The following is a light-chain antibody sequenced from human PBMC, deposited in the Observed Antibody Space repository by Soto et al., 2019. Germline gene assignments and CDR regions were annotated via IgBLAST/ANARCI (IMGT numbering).Light chain of an antibody. V-gene: IGKV1-17*03. CDR1: QGVSNY. J-gene: IGKJ1*01. Sequence: DIQMTQSPSAMPASVGDRVTIACRASQGVSNYLAWFQQKPGKVPKRLIYAASSLESGVPSRFSGGGSGTEFILTISTLQPEDFAPYYCLQYSSYPRTFGQGTKVEIK. CDR3: LQYSSYPRT. CDR2: AAS.